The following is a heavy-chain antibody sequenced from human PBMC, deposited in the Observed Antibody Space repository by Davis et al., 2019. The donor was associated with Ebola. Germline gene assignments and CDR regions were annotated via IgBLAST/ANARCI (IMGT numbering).Heavy chain of an antibody. CDR1: GGTFSSYA. D-gene: IGHD4-11*01. Sequence: AASVKVSCKASGGTFSSYAIIWVRQAPGQGLEWMGRINPILGAADYAPTFQGRVTITADKSTVTAYLKLSSLRSEDTAVYYCSEQGFSDYNYFDSWGQGTLVTVSS. CDR3: SEQGFSDYNYFDS. V-gene: IGHV1-69*04. CDR2: INPILGAA. J-gene: IGHJ4*02.